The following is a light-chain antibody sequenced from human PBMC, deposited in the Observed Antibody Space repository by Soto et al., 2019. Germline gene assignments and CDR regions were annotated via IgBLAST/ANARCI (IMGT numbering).Light chain of an antibody. J-gene: IGKJ2*01. V-gene: IGKV3-20*01. Sequence: EIVLTQSPDTLSLSPGERATLSCRASQSVTSNYLAWYQHKPGQAPRLLIYGASSRATGIPDRFSGSGAGKDFALTISRLETEDFAVYYCQQYGSSPRTVGQGTKLEIK. CDR3: QQYGSSPRT. CDR1: QSVTSNY. CDR2: GAS.